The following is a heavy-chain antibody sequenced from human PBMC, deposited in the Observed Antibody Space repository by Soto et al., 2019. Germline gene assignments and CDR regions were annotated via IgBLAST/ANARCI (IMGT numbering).Heavy chain of an antibody. Sequence: TSETLSLTCTVSGGSISSSSYYWGWIRQPPGKGLEWIGSIYYSGSTYYNPSLKSRVTISVDTSKNQFSLKLSSVTAADTAVYYCASDSSSWAGGMDVWGQGTTVTAP. CDR1: GGSISSSSYY. V-gene: IGHV4-39*01. CDR3: ASDSSSWAGGMDV. D-gene: IGHD6-13*01. J-gene: IGHJ6*02. CDR2: IYYSGST.